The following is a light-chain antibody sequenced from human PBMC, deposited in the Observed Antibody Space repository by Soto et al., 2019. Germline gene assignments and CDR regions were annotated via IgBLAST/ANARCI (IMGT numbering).Light chain of an antibody. V-gene: IGLV1-40*01. J-gene: IGLJ3*02. CDR2: GDN. CDR1: SSNIGAGYD. Sequence: QSVLTQPPSVSGAPGQRVTISCTGSSSNIGAGYDVHWYQQLPGTAPKPLIYGDNNRPSGVPDRFSGSKSGTSASLAITGLQAEDEADYYCQSYDSSLSAGVFGGGTKVTVL. CDR3: QSYDSSLSAGV.